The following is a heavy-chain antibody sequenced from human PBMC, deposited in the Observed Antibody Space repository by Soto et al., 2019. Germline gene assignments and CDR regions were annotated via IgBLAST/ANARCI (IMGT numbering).Heavy chain of an antibody. D-gene: IGHD6-19*01. CDR1: GYTFTGYY. CDR3: ARDAKGTAIAVAGIYFDY. V-gene: IGHV1-46*01. CDR2: INPSGGST. Sequence: SVKVSCKASGYTFTGYYMHWVRQAPGQGLEWMGIINPSGGSTSYAQKFQGRVTMTRDTSTSTVYMELSSLRSEDTAVYYCARDAKGTAIAVAGIYFDYWGQGTLVTVSS. J-gene: IGHJ4*02.